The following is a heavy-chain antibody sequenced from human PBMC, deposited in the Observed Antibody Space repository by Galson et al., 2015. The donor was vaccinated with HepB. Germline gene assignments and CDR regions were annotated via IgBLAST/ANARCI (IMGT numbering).Heavy chain of an antibody. D-gene: IGHD1-26*01. J-gene: IGHJ6*02. CDR3: ARDSLGGATIPYYYGMDV. Sequence: SVKVSCKASGYTFTNYGISWVRQAPGQGLEWMGWISAYSGNTDYAQKLQGRVTMTTDTSTSTAYMELRSLRSDDTAVFYCARDSLGGATIPYYYGMDVWGQGTTVTVSS. V-gene: IGHV1-18*01. CDR2: ISAYSGNT. CDR1: GYTFTNYG.